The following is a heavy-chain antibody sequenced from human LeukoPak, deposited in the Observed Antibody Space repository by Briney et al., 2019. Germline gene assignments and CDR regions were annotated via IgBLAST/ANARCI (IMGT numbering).Heavy chain of an antibody. Sequence: GGSLRPSCAASGFTFSSYGMHWVRQTPGKGLEWVAYIQIDGSNEQYADSVKGRFSISRDSSKNILYLQMNSLRAEDTAVYYCAKDRCSNGIGCYYYYMDVWGKGTTVTISS. D-gene: IGHD2-8*01. J-gene: IGHJ6*03. V-gene: IGHV3-30*02. CDR2: IQIDGSNE. CDR3: AKDRCSNGIGCYYYYMDV. CDR1: GFTFSSYG.